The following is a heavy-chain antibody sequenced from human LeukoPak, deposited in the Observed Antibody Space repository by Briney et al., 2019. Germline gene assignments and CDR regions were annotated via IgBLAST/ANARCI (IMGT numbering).Heavy chain of an antibody. CDR2: VNGDGTST. CDR1: GFTFSSYW. V-gene: IGHV3-74*01. J-gene: IGHJ4*02. Sequence: PGGSLRLSCATSGFTFSSYWMHWVRQVPGKGLVWVSRVNGDGTSTSYADSVQGRFTISRDNAENTLYLYMNSLRGDDTAIYFCVRSCSSGSCYGYKDYWGQGTLVTVSS. CDR3: VRSCSSGSCYGYKDY. D-gene: IGHD2-2*01.